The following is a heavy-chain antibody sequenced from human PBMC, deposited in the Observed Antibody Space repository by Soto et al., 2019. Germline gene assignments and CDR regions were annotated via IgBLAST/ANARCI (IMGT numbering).Heavy chain of an antibody. D-gene: IGHD3-22*01. Sequence: SETLSLTCTVSGGSISSSSYYWGWIRQPPGKGLEWIGSIYYSGSTYYNPSLKSRVTISVDTSKNQFSLKLSSVTAADTAVYYCARRRRGYHIVSWGQGTLVTVS. CDR1: GGSISSSSYY. V-gene: IGHV4-39*01. CDR2: IYYSGST. J-gene: IGHJ4*02. CDR3: ARRRRGYHIVS.